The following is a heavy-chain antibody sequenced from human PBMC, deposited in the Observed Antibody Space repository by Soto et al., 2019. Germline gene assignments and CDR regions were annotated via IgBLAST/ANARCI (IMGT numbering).Heavy chain of an antibody. V-gene: IGHV4-59*01. CDR3: ARDLPLWRGPHGMDV. CDR1: GGSISSYY. D-gene: IGHD3-10*01. Sequence: SETLSLTCTVSGGSISSYYWSWIRQPPGKGLEWIGYIYYSGSTNYNPSLKSRVTISVDTSKNQFSLKLSSVTAADKAVYYCARDLPLWRGPHGMDVWGQGTTVTVSS. CDR2: IYYSGST. J-gene: IGHJ6*02.